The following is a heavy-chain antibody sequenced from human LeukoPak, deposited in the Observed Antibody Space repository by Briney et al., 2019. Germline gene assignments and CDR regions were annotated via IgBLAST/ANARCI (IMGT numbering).Heavy chain of an antibody. CDR2: IFVGGNT. Sequence: GGSLRLSCAASGFTVSTNYMSWVRQAPGKGLEWVSVIFVGGNTYYAGSVKGRFTISRDSSKNTLYLQMNSLRAEDTAVYYCAREQATGSTNEYFQHWGQGTLVTVSS. J-gene: IGHJ1*01. CDR1: GFTVSTNY. D-gene: IGHD2/OR15-2a*01. CDR3: AREQATGSTNEYFQH. V-gene: IGHV3-53*01.